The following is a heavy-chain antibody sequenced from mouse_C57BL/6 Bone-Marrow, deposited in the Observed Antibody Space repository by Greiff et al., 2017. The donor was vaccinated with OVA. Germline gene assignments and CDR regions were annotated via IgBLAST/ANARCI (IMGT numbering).Heavy chain of an antibody. CDR2: ITAKSDNYGA. Sequence: VQLVETGGGLVRPGNSLKLSCVTSGFTFSNYRMHWLRQPPGKRLEWIAVITAKSDNYGANYAEYVKGRFAISRENSKSRVYMEMSRLREEDTAAYFGSRGDCYYFAWFAYWGQGTLVTVSA. CDR3: SRGDCYYFAWFAY. V-gene: IGHV13-2*01. J-gene: IGHJ3*01. D-gene: IGHD2-3*01. CDR1: GFTFSNYR.